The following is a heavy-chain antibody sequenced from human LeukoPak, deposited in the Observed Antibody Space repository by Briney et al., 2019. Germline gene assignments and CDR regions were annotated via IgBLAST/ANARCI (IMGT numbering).Heavy chain of an antibody. CDR2: TSWNSGSI. CDR1: GFTFDDYA. V-gene: IGHV3-9*03. Sequence: GGSLRLSCAASGFTFDDYAMHWVRQAPGKGLEWVSGTSWNSGSIGYADSVKGRFTISRDNAKNSLYLQMNSLRAEDMALYYCAKDMGPDGSGYPFDYWGQGTLVTVSS. CDR3: AKDMGPDGSGYPFDY. J-gene: IGHJ4*02. D-gene: IGHD3-22*01.